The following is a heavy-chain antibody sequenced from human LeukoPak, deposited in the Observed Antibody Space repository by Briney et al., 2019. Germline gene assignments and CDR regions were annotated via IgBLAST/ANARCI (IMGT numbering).Heavy chain of an antibody. CDR1: GGSFSGYY. V-gene: IGHV4-34*01. CDR3: ARGRSWYPIDY. Sequence: SETLSLTCAVYGGSFSGYYWSWIRQPPGKGLERIGEINHSGSTNYNPSLKSRVTISVDTSKNQFSLKLSSVTAADTAVYYCARGRSWYPIDYWGQGTLVTVSS. D-gene: IGHD6-13*01. J-gene: IGHJ4*02. CDR2: INHSGST.